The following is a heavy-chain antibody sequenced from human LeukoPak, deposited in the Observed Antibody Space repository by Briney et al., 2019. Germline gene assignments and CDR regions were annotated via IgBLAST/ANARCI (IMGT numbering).Heavy chain of an antibody. CDR1: GGSISSYY. D-gene: IGHD7-27*01. V-gene: IGHV4-59*01. J-gene: IGHJ3*02. CDR3: ARASTGGIRAFDI. Sequence: SETLFLTCTVSGGSISSYYWSWIRQPPGKGLEWIGYIYYSGSTNYNPSLKSRVTISVDTSKNQFSLKLSSVTAADTAVYYCARASTGGIRAFDIWGQGTMVTVSS. CDR2: IYYSGST.